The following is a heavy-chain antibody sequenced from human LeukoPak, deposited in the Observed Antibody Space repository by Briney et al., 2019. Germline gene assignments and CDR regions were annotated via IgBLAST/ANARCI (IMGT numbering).Heavy chain of an antibody. CDR3: ARGDYGGNSWWFDP. Sequence: ASVKVSCKASGYSFTSNYIHWVRQAPGQGLEWMGWISAYNGNTNYAQKLQGRVTMTTDTSTSTAYMELRSLRSDDTAVYYCARGDYGGNSWWFDPWGQGTLVTVSS. V-gene: IGHV1-18*04. CDR2: ISAYNGNT. J-gene: IGHJ5*02. D-gene: IGHD4-23*01. CDR1: GYSFTSNY.